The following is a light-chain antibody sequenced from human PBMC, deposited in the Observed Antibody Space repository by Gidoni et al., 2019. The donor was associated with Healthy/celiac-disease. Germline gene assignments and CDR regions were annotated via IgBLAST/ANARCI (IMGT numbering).Light chain of an antibody. CDR2: AAS. Sequence: DIHMTQSPSSVSASVGDRVTITCRASQGISSWLDWYQQKPGKAPKLLIYAASRLQSGVPSRFSGSGSGTDFTLTISSLQPEDFATYYCQQANSFPRGTFGGGTKVEIK. J-gene: IGKJ4*01. CDR1: QGISSW. V-gene: IGKV1-12*01. CDR3: QQANSFPRGT.